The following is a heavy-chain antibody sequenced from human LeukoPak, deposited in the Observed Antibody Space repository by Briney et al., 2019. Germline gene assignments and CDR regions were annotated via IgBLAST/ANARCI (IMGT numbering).Heavy chain of an antibody. V-gene: IGHV3-23*01. CDR2: ISASGGST. CDR1: GFTYSSSA. Sequence: PGGSLRLSCAASGFTYSSSAMSWVRQVPGKGLEWVSGISASGGSTNYTDSVRGRFTISRDNSKNTLYVQMNSLRDEDTALYYCAKGGRGSYFDYWGQGTLVTVSS. CDR3: AKGGRGSYFDY. J-gene: IGHJ4*02. D-gene: IGHD1-26*01.